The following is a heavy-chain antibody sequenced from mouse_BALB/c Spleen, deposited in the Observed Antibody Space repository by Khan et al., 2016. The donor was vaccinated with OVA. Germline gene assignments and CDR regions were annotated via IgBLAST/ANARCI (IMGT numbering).Heavy chain of an antibody. CDR2: VYPSDSYT. J-gene: IGHJ3*01. D-gene: IGHD2-3*01. CDR1: GYTFTNYW. Sequence: QVQLQQSGAELVRPGASVKLSCKASGYTFTNYWINWVKQRPGQGLEWIGNVYPSDSYTNYNQKFKDKATLTVDKSSSTAYMQLSSPTSDDSAVNYCTRGGVDGSSFAYWGQGTLVTVSA. CDR3: TRGGVDGSSFAY. V-gene: IGHV1-69*02.